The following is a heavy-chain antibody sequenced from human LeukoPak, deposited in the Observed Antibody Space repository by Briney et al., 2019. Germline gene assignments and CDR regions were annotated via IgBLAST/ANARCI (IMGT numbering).Heavy chain of an antibody. Sequence: SETLSLTCTVSGGSISSYYWSWIRQPPGKGLEWIGYIYYSGSTSYNPSLKSRVTISVDTSKNQFSLKLSSVTAADTAVYYCARGSTPLRWYRVDYWGQGTLVTVSS. CDR2: IYYSGST. CDR3: ARGSTPLRWYRVDY. J-gene: IGHJ4*02. CDR1: GGSISSYY. V-gene: IGHV4-59*01. D-gene: IGHD4-23*01.